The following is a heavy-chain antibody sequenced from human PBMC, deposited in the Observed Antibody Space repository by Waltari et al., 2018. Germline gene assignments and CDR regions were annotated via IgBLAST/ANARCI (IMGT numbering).Heavy chain of an antibody. V-gene: IGHV3-66*02. CDR3: ATARDEQTAMVYFDK. J-gene: IGHJ4*02. CDR1: GFSARTPH. Sequence: EVILVESGGGLVHPGGSLRLSCAASGFSARTPHLSWVRQAPGRGLEWVSIMYPAGSSYNADSVEGRFTMSRDISKNMVHLQMNRLRLEDSATYYCATARDEQTAMVYFDKWGQGTLVSVSS. D-gene: IGHD5-18*01. CDR2: MYPAGSS.